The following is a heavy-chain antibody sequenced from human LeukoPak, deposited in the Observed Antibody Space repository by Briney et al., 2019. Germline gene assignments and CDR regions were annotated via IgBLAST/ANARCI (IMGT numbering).Heavy chain of an antibody. CDR2: IYYSGST. CDR1: GGSISSYY. CDR3: ARGSALYYGGNRRLDY. D-gene: IGHD4-23*01. Sequence: SETLSLTCTVSGGSISSYYWSWIRQPPGKGLEWIGYIYYSGSTNYNPSLKSRVTISVDTSKNQFSLKLSSVTAADTAVYYCARGSALYYGGNRRLDYWGQGTLVTVSS. V-gene: IGHV4-59*12. J-gene: IGHJ4*02.